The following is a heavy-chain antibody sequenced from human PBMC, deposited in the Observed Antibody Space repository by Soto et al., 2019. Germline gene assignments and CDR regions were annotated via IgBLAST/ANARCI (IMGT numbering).Heavy chain of an antibody. CDR1: GFSVSYYY. V-gene: IGHV4-59*02. D-gene: IGHD4-17*01. CDR3: ARDPAGDYGH. Sequence: PSDTLCLTCHLSGFSVSYYYWSWIRQAPGKGLEWIGYIHERGVTNYNPSLKSRVTMSVDTSKNQFSLTLRSVHTADTAIYFCARDPAGDYGHWGRGTLVNVSS. CDR2: IHERGVT. J-gene: IGHJ4*02.